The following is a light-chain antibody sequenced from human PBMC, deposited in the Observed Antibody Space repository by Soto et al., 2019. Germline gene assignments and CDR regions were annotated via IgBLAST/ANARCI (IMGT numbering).Light chain of an antibody. V-gene: IGKV1-5*01. CDR1: QSISSW. CDR2: DAS. Sequence: DIQMTQSPSTLSASVGDRVNITCRASQSISSWLAWYQQKPGKAPKLLIYDASSLESGVPSRFSGSGSGTEFTLTISSLQPDDFATYYCQQYNSYSITFGQGTRLEIK. J-gene: IGKJ5*01. CDR3: QQYNSYSIT.